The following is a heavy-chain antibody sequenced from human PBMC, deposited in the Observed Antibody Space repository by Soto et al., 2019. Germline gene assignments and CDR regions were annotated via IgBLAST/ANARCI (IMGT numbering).Heavy chain of an antibody. CDR2: ISYDGRHK. J-gene: IGHJ4*02. CDR3: ARGVGVLRFLEMMYYLEY. D-gene: IGHD3-3*01. Sequence: GGSLRLPCAASGFTFSSYAMHWVLQAPGKEVECVAVISYDGRHKDYADSVKGLLTISRDNAKNTLYLQMNSLRAEDTAVYYCARGVGVLRFLEMMYYLEYWGQGTMVAVSS. V-gene: IGHV3-30*04. CDR1: GFTFSSYA.